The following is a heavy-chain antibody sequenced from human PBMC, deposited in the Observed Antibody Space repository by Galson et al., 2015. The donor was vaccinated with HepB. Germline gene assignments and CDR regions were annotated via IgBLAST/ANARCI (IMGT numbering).Heavy chain of an antibody. CDR2: IYYSGST. Sequence: LSLTCTVSGGSISSYYWSWIRQPPGKGLEWIGYIYYSGSTNYNPSLKSRVTISVDTSKNQFSLKLSSVTAADTAVYYCARDLGVKGYSSSWYWFDPWGQGTLVTVSS. J-gene: IGHJ5*02. CDR3: ARDLGVKGYSSSWYWFDP. D-gene: IGHD6-13*01. V-gene: IGHV4-59*01. CDR1: GGSISSYY.